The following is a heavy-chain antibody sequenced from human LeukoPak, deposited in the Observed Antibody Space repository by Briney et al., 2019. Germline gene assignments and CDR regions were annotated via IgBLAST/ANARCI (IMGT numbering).Heavy chain of an antibody. Sequence: PGGSLRLSCAASGFSFSNYAMNWVRQAPGKGLEWVSGISGSGGRTYYADSVKGRFTISRDNSKNTLYLQMNSLRAEDTAVYYCAKMADSSGYYYSDYWGQGTLVTVSS. V-gene: IGHV3-23*01. CDR1: GFSFSNYA. J-gene: IGHJ4*02. CDR2: ISGSGGRT. D-gene: IGHD3-22*01. CDR3: AKMADSSGYYYSDY.